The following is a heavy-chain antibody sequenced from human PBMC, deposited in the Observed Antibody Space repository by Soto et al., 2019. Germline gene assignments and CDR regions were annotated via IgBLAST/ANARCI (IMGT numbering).Heavy chain of an antibody. CDR1: GFSISNYG. Sequence: GGSLRLSCVASGFSISNYGMHWVRQTPGRGLEWVAVIWFDGRNIAYRQSVKGRFTVSRDNAKNSLYLQMNSLRAEDTAVYYCARAAWAAAGPNWLDPWGQGTLVTVSS. CDR3: ARAAWAAAGPNWLDP. V-gene: IGHV3-33*01. CDR2: IWFDGRNI. D-gene: IGHD6-13*01. J-gene: IGHJ5*02.